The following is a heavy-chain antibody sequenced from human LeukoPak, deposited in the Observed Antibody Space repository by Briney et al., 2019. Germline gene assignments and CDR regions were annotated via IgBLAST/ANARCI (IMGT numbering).Heavy chain of an antibody. D-gene: IGHD3-22*01. CDR1: GGSISSGSYY. CDR2: IYYSGRT. CDR3: ARARHFYDSRGYYWDVLDI. V-gene: IGHV4-61*01. J-gene: IGHJ3*02. Sequence: SAPLTLTCTVSGGSISSGSYYWRWIPEPPGKGLEWIDSIYYSGRTNYNPSLKSSITISVDTSNHQFSLKLSSVTVADTAVYYCARARHFYDSRGYYWDVLDIWGQGTMVTVSS.